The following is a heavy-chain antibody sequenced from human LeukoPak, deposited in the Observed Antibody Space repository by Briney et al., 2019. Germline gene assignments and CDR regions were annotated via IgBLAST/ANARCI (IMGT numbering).Heavy chain of an antibody. V-gene: IGHV3-53*01. J-gene: IGHJ4*02. Sequence: GGSLRLSCAASGFTVSSNYMNWVRQAPGKGLEWVSVICSGDNTFYADSVKGRFTISRDNSKNTLYLQMNSLRAEDTAVYYCARDRGSYGYIDYWGQGTLVTVSS. CDR1: GFTVSSNY. CDR2: ICSGDNT. CDR3: ARDRGSYGYIDY. D-gene: IGHD5-18*01.